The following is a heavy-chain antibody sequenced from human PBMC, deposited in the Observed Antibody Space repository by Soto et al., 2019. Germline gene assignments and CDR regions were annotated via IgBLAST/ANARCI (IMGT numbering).Heavy chain of an antibody. CDR1: GFTFSSYA. J-gene: IGHJ6*03. D-gene: IGHD4-4*01. CDR3: AKVTTGRSYYYYYMDV. V-gene: IGHV3-23*01. Sequence: GGSLRLSCAASGFTFSSYAMSWVRQAPGKGLEWVSAISGSGGSTYYADSVKGRFTISRDNSKNTLYLQMNSLRAEDTAVYYCAKVTTGRSYYYYYMDVWGKGTTVTVSS. CDR2: ISGSGGST.